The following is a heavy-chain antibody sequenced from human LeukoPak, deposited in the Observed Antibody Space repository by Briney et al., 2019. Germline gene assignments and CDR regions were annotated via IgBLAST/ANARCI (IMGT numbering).Heavy chain of an antibody. J-gene: IGHJ3*01. V-gene: IGHV3-23*01. CDR2: ISGLGDKQ. Sequence: GGSLRLSCAGSGFSFNSYALHWVRQAPGKGLEWVSGISGLGDKQYYADSVKGRFIISRDNSKNMLYLQLNSLRADDTAMYYCARNLGPFDVRGHGTMVTVSS. CDR3: ARNLGPFDV. D-gene: IGHD3-16*01. CDR1: GFSFNSYA.